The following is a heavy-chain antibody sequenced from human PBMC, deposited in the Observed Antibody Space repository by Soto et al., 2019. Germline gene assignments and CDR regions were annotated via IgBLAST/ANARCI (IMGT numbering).Heavy chain of an antibody. CDR3: AREITTVYYGMDV. D-gene: IGHD1-26*01. V-gene: IGHV3-7*01. J-gene: IGHJ6*02. Sequence: EVQLVASGGGLVQPGGSLRLSCAASGFTFSSYWMSWVRQAPGKGLEWVANIKQDGSEKYYVDSVKGRFTISRDNAKNSLYLQMNSLRAEDTAVYYCAREITTVYYGMDVWGQGTTVTVSS. CDR1: GFTFSSYW. CDR2: IKQDGSEK.